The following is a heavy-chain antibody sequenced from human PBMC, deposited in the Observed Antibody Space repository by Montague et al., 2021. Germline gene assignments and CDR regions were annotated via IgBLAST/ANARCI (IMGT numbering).Heavy chain of an antibody. J-gene: IGHJ5*02. V-gene: IGHV4-59*04. CDR1: GGSVNGYD. CDR3: ARVFSSWYVGWFDP. CDR2: IYYSGNS. Sequence: ETLSLTCSVSGGSVNGYDWSWIRQPPGKGLEWIGSIYYSGNSFYQPSLKSRITMAVDTSKNQFSLKLSSVTAADTAIYYCARVFSSWYVGWFDPWGQGTLVTVSS. D-gene: IGHD6-13*01.